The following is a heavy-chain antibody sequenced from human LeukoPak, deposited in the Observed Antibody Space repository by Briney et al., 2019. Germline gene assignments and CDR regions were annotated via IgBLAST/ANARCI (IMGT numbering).Heavy chain of an antibody. D-gene: IGHD3-10*01. J-gene: IGHJ5*02. CDR1: GGAISSYY. CDR3: ARLYYYGSGSYHLWFDP. V-gene: IGHV4-59*01. CDR2: IYYSGST. Sequence: SETLALTWTVAGGAISSYYWSWSRQPPGKGLEWIGYIYYSGSTNYNPSLKSRVTISVDTSKNQFSLKLSSVTAADTAVYYCARLYYYGSGSYHLWFDPWGQGTLVTVSS.